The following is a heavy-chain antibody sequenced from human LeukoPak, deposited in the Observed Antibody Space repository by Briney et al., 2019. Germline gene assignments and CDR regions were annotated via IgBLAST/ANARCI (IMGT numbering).Heavy chain of an antibody. CDR2: IHYSGST. CDR1: NFSISSHF. CDR3: ARLRPLLHQLLHCAFDS. J-gene: IGHJ4*02. Sequence: SETLSLTCTVSNFSISSHFWTWVRQPPGKGLGWIGYIHYSGSTNYNPSLKSRVTMSLDTSKSQFSLKLTSVTAADTAIFYCARLRPLLHQLLHCAFDSWGRGTLVTVSS. D-gene: IGHD4-23*01. V-gene: IGHV4-59*11.